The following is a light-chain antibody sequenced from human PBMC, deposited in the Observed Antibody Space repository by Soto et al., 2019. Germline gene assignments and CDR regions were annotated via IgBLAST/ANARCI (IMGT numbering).Light chain of an antibody. V-gene: IGLV1-44*01. CDR2: SNN. CDR1: SSNIGSNT. J-gene: IGLJ3*02. Sequence: QSVLTQPPSASGTPGQRVTISCSGRSSNIGSNTVNWYQQLPGTAPKLLIYSNNQRPSGVPDRFSGSKSGTSASLDISGLQSEDEADYYCAAWDDSLNVWVFGGGTQLTVL. CDR3: AAWDDSLNVWV.